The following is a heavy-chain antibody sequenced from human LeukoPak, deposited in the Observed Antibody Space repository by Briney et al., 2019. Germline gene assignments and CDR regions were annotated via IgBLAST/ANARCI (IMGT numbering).Heavy chain of an antibody. CDR3: ARGTGSGWYEGGY. Sequence: ASVKVSCKASGYTFTTYALNWVRQAPGQGLEWMGWINTNTGNPTYAQAFTGRFVFSLDTSVSTAYLQISSLKAEDTAVYYCARGTGSGWYEGGYWGQGTLVTVSS. J-gene: IGHJ4*02. CDR1: GYTFTTYA. D-gene: IGHD6-13*01. V-gene: IGHV7-4-1*02. CDR2: INTNTGNP.